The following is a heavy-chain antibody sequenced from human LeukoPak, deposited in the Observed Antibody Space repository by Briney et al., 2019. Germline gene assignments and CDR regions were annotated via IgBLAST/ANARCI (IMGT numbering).Heavy chain of an antibody. J-gene: IGHJ4*02. CDR3: ARDQAQLPNFDY. CDR1: LGSIRFYY. Sequence: SETLSLTCTVSLGSIRFYYWSWIRQPAGKGLEWIGRIYTSGSTNYNPSLKSRVTISVDKSKNQLSLELSSVTAADTAVYYWARDQAQLPNFDYWGQGTLVTVSS. V-gene: IGHV4-4*07. D-gene: IGHD5-18*01. CDR2: IYTSGST.